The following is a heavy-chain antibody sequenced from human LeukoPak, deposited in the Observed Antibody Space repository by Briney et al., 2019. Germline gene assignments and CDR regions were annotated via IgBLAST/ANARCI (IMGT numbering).Heavy chain of an antibody. Sequence: GGSLRLSCAASGFTFSNSWMSWVRQAPGKGLERVATIKPDGSAQYYVDSVKGRFTISRDNAKNSLFLQMNSLRAEDTAVYYCARIRATTCDYWGQGTLVTVSS. CDR3: ARIRATTCDY. V-gene: IGHV3-7*01. J-gene: IGHJ4*02. D-gene: IGHD4-11*01. CDR1: GFTFSNSW. CDR2: IKPDGSAQ.